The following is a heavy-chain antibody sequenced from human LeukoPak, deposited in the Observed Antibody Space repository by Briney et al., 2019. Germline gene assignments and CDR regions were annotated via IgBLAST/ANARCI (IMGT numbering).Heavy chain of an antibody. Sequence: PGGSLRLSCAASGFTFSSCEMNWVRQTPGKGLEGGSYIDSSGTTIYYADSVKGRFTISRDNAKNSLYLQMNSLRADDTAVYYCARVSESYHDYWGQGTLVTVSS. J-gene: IGHJ4*02. V-gene: IGHV3-48*03. CDR2: IDSSGTTI. CDR3: ARVSESYHDY. D-gene: IGHD1-26*01. CDR1: GFTFSSCE.